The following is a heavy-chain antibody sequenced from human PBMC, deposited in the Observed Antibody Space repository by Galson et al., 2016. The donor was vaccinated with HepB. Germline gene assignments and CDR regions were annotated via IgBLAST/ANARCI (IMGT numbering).Heavy chain of an antibody. CDR2: ISGSGVST. J-gene: IGHJ6*03. Sequence: SLRLSCAASGFTFSAYVMTWVRQVAGKGLGWVSLISGSGVSTYYADSAKGRFTISRDNANNTLFLQMNSLTAEDTAIYYCAKAKTRGGFGNYNYMDVWGKGTTVTVS. CDR1: GFTFSAYV. D-gene: IGHD3-16*01. CDR3: AKAKTRGGFGNYNYMDV. V-gene: IGHV3-23*01.